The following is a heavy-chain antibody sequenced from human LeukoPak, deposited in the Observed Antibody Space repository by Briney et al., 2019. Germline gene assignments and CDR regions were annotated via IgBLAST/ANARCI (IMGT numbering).Heavy chain of an antibody. V-gene: IGHV3-7*01. CDR3: SRESFAARWD. D-gene: IGHD6-6*01. CDR1: GFTFSRYW. Sequence: GGSLRLSCADSGFTFSRYWMRWVRRAPGKGLEWVTNIKQDGSQKYYVDSEKGRFTNSRDNANNLVYLQMNSLRAEDTAVYYCSRESFAARWDWGQGTLVTVSS. CDR2: IKQDGSQK. J-gene: IGHJ4*02.